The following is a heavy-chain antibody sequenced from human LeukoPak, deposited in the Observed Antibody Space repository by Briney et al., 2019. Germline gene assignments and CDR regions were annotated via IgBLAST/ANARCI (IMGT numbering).Heavy chain of an antibody. V-gene: IGHV1-46*01. CDR1: GYTFTGYY. CDR3: ARGSRSGWYGLGAFDI. D-gene: IGHD6-19*01. Sequence: ASVKVSCKASGYTFTGYYMHWVRQAPGQGLEWMGIINPSGGSTSYAQKFQGRVTMTRDMSTSTVYMELSSLRSEDTAVYYCARGSRSGWYGLGAFDIWGQGTMVTVSS. CDR2: INPSGGST. J-gene: IGHJ3*02.